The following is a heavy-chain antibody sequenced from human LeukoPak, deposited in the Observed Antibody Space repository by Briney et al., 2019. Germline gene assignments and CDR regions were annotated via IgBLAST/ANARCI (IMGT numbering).Heavy chain of an antibody. J-gene: IGHJ4*02. CDR2: IKSKTDGGTT. CDR1: GFTFANAW. D-gene: IGHD1-26*01. Sequence: GSLRLSCAASGFTFANAWMTWVRQAPGKGLEWVGRIKSKTDGGTTDYAAPVKGRFTISRDDSQNTLYLQMNSLRTEDTAVYYRTTDPPGGSRAIDYWGQGTLVTVSS. V-gene: IGHV3-15*01. CDR3: TTDPPGGSRAIDY.